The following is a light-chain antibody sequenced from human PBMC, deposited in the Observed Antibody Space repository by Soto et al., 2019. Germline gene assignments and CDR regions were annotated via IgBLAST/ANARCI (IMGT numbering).Light chain of an antibody. J-gene: IGLJ1*01. CDR3: ISYTSSSLYV. V-gene: IGLV2-14*01. Sequence: QSVLTQPASVSGSPGQSITISCTGTSSDVGGYNYVSWYQQLPGKAPKLMIYDVSDRPSGVSNRFSGSKSGNTASLTISGLQAEDEADYYCISYTSSSLYVFGTGTKVT. CDR2: DVS. CDR1: SSDVGGYNY.